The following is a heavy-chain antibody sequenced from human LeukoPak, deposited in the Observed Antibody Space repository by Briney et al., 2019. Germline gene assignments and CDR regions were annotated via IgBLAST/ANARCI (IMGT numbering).Heavy chain of an antibody. CDR3: ARVWADYGDYSPYFDY. D-gene: IGHD4-17*01. Sequence: KPGGSLRLSCAASGFTFSSYAMSWVRQAPGKGLEWVSSISSSSSYIYYADSVKGRFTISRDNAKNSLYLQMNSLRAEDTAVYYCARVWADYGDYSPYFDYWGQGTLVTVSS. J-gene: IGHJ4*02. CDR1: GFTFSSYA. CDR2: ISSSSSYI. V-gene: IGHV3-21*01.